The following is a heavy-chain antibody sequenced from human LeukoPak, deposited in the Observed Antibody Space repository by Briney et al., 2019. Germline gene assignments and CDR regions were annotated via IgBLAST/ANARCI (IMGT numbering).Heavy chain of an antibody. CDR3: ARSRTGSGFLFDY. J-gene: IGHJ4*02. V-gene: IGHV1-2*02. CDR1: GYTFTGYY. CDR2: INPNSGGT. Sequence: ASVKVSCKASGYTFTGYYMHWVRQAPGQGLEWMGWINPNSGGTNYAQKFQGRVTMTRDTSISTAYMELSKLRSDDTAVYYCARSRTGSGFLFDYWGQGTLVTVSS. D-gene: IGHD3-10*01.